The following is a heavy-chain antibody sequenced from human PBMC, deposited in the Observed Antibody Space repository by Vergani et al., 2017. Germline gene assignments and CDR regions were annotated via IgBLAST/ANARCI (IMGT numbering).Heavy chain of an antibody. Sequence: EVQLVESGGGLVKPGGSLRLSCAASGFTFSSYSMNWVRQAPGKGLEWVSSISSSSSYIYYADSVKGRFTISRDNAKNSLYLKMNSLRAEDTAVYYCARDAHYYDSGGDYWGQGTLVTVSS. CDR1: GFTFSSYS. J-gene: IGHJ4*02. V-gene: IGHV3-21*01. D-gene: IGHD3-22*01. CDR2: ISSSSSYI. CDR3: ARDAHYYDSGGDY.